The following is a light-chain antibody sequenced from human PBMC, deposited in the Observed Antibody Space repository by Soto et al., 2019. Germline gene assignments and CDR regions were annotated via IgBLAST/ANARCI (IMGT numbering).Light chain of an antibody. V-gene: IGKV3-15*01. CDR3: QQYEKWPWT. J-gene: IGKJ1*01. CDR1: QSVTSD. CDR2: RAS. Sequence: IVMTQSPATLSVSPGESATLSCRASQSVTSDLAWYQQKPGQAPRLFIYRASTRATGIPARFSGSGSGTEFTLTISSLQSEDFALYYCQQYEKWPWTFGQGTKVDIK.